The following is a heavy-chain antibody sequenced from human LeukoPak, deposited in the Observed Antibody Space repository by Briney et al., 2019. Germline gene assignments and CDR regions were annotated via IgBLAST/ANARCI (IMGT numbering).Heavy chain of an antibody. D-gene: IGHD1-20*01. V-gene: IGHV1-18*01. CDR3: ARDVRITGTTNYCYYGMDV. CDR1: GYTFTSYG. J-gene: IGHJ6*02. Sequence: ASVKVSCKASGYTFTSYGISWVRQAPGQGLEWMGWISAYNGNTNYAQKLQGRVTMTTDTSTSTAYMELRSLRSDDTAVYYCARDVRITGTTNYCYYGMDVWGQGTTVTVSS. CDR2: ISAYNGNT.